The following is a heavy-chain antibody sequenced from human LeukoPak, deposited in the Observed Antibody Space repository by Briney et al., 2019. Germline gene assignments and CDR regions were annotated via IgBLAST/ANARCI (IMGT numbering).Heavy chain of an antibody. CDR2: IYNSGNT. CDR3: AGNTNILGDVNWFDP. Sequence: SETLSLICTVSGASISNYYWNWIRQPPGKGLEWIGFIYNSGNTKHNPSLRGRVTISLDTSKNQFSLNLNSVTTADTAVYYCAGNTNILGDVNWFDPWGQGTLVTVSS. V-gene: IGHV4-59*01. J-gene: IGHJ5*02. D-gene: IGHD2-8*01. CDR1: GASISNYY.